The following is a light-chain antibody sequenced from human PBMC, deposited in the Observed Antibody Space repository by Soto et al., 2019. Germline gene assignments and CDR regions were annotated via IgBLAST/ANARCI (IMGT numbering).Light chain of an antibody. Sequence: DIQMTQSPSSLSASVGDRVTITCRASQSISSYLNWYQQKPGKAPKLLIYAASSLQSGVPSRFSGSGSGTDFTLTISSLQPEDFATYYCQQSYSTPFTFGPGDQGGYQ. J-gene: IGKJ3*01. CDR2: AAS. CDR3: QQSYSTPFT. CDR1: QSISSY. V-gene: IGKV1-39*01.